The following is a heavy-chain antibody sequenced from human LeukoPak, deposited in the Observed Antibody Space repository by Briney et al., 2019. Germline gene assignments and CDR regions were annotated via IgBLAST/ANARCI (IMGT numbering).Heavy chain of an antibody. D-gene: IGHD6-19*01. CDR2: IYHSGST. CDR1: GGSVSSGGYH. J-gene: IGHJ4*02. CDR3: ARASGWYYYFDY. Sequence: SQTLSLTCTVSGGSVSSGGYHWSWIRQPPGKGLEWIGYIYHSGSTVYNPSLKSRVTISVDRSKNQFSLKLSSVTTADTAVYYCARASGWYYYFDYWGQGTLVTVSS. V-gene: IGHV4-30-2*01.